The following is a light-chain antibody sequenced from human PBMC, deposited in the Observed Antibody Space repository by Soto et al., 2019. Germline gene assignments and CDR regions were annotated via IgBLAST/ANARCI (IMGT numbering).Light chain of an antibody. CDR1: QSISNY. CDR3: QESYSSVWA. V-gene: IGKV1-39*01. J-gene: IGKJ1*01. Sequence: DIHMTQSPSSLSASLGDRVTITCRASQSISNYLNWYQQKPGKAPKLLIYAASILQSGVPSRFSGSGSGTDFTLTISSLQPEDFATYYCQESYSSVWAFGQGTKVDIK. CDR2: AAS.